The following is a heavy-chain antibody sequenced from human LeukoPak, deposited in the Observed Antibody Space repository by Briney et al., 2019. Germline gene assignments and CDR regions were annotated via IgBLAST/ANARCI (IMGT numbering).Heavy chain of an antibody. J-gene: IGHJ3*02. CDR1: GYTFTGFY. Sequence: ASVKVSCKASGYTFTGFYMHWVRQAPGQGLEWMGWINPNSGGTDYAQKFQGRVTMTRDTSISTAYMELSRLRADDTAVYYCARDSRGYGCGDYEGTFGIWGQGTQVTVSS. D-gene: IGHD4-17*01. V-gene: IGHV1-2*02. CDR2: INPNSGGT. CDR3: ARDSRGYGCGDYEGTFGI.